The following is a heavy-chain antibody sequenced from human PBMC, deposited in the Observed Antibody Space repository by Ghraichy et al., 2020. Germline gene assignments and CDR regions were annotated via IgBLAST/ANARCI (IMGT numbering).Heavy chain of an antibody. CDR2: ISSSSSYI. V-gene: IGHV3-21*01. CDR1: GFTFSSYS. CDR3: ARDSSQQQLATNFDY. J-gene: IGHJ4*02. Sequence: GGSLRLSCAASGFTFSSYSMNWVRQAPGKGLEWVSSISSSSSYIYYADSVKGRFTISRDNAKNSLYLQMNSLRAEDTAVYYCARDSSQQQLATNFDYWGQGTLVTVSS. D-gene: IGHD6-13*01.